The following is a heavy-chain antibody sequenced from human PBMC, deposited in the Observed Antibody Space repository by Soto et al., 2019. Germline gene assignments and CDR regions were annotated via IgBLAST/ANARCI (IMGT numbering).Heavy chain of an antibody. V-gene: IGHV5-51*01. D-gene: IGHD3-9*01. CDR2: IYPGHFDT. CDR3: ARQGLHGSDWDGMDV. J-gene: IGHJ6*02. CDR1: GYTFTNYW. Sequence: GESLKISCKGSGYTFTNYWIGWVRQMPGKGLEWMGIIYPGHFDTQYSPSLQGQVTISADNSISIVYLQWSSLTASDTTIYYCARQGLHGSDWDGMDVWGQGTTVTVSS.